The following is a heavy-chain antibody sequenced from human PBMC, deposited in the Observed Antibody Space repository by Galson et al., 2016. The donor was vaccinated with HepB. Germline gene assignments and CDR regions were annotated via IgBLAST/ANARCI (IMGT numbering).Heavy chain of an antibody. CDR1: GVSISSYY. Sequence: SETLSLTCTVSGVSISSYYWSWFRQPPEKGLEWIGYAFYSGITNYNPSLKSRVTISIDTSKNQFSLKLSSVTAADTAVYYCARGEGYNLYWGQGTLVTFSS. CDR2: AFYSGIT. J-gene: IGHJ4*02. V-gene: IGHV4-59*08. CDR3: ARGEGYNLY. D-gene: IGHD5-24*01.